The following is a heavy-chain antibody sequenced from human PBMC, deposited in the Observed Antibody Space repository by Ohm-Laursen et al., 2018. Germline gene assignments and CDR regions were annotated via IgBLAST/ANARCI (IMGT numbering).Heavy chain of an antibody. Sequence: SLRLSCSASGFTFSAHYMSWVRQAPGQGLEWIAYITKTGRTIYYADSVRGRFTISRDNTANSMFLQMNSLRVEDTAVYYCARGGELGHTYGPVFDSWGQGSLVTVSS. CDR3: ARGGELGHTYGPVFDS. V-gene: IGHV3-11*01. CDR1: GFTFSAHY. D-gene: IGHD5-18*01. J-gene: IGHJ4*02. CDR2: ITKTGRTI.